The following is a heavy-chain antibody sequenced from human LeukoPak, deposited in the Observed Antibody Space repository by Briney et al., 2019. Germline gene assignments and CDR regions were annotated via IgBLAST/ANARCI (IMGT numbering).Heavy chain of an antibody. J-gene: IGHJ4*02. CDR1: GFTFDDYS. Sequence: GGSLRLSCAASGFTFDDYSMHWVRQSPGKGLEWLSGLGWNGDIIDYADSVKGRFTISRDNAKNCLYLQMDSLKTEDTALYYCAKGSLIAASGTLFDFWGQGTRVTVSS. D-gene: IGHD6-13*01. CDR3: AKGSLIAASGTLFDF. V-gene: IGHV3-9*01. CDR2: LGWNGDII.